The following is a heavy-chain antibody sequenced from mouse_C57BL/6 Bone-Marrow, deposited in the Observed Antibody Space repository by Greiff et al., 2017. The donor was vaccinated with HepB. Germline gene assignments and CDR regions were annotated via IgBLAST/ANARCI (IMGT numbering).Heavy chain of an antibody. CDR3: ARHETIVTTDY. CDR2: VNSDGGST. Sequence: VQLVESGGGLVQPGESLTLSCESHYYAFPSHDMSWVRTTPAKRLEFVAAVNSDGGSTYYPATMSRRFIISRDNTKKTLYLQMSSLRSEDTALYYCARHETIVTTDYWGQGTTLTVSS. CDR1: YYAFPSHD. J-gene: IGHJ2*01. V-gene: IGHV5-2*01. D-gene: IGHD2-5*01.